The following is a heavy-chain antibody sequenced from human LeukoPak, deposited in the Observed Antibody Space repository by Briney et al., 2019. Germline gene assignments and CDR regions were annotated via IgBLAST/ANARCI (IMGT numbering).Heavy chain of an antibody. Sequence: SVRVSCKASGGTFSSYAISWVRQAPGQGLEWMGGIIPIFGTANYAQKFQGRVTITADESTSTAYMELSSLRSEDTAVYYCASLPARYCSSTSCYDFDYWGQGTLVTVSS. CDR3: ASLPARYCSSTSCYDFDY. CDR2: IIPIFGTA. V-gene: IGHV1-69*01. D-gene: IGHD2-2*01. J-gene: IGHJ4*02. CDR1: GGTFSSYA.